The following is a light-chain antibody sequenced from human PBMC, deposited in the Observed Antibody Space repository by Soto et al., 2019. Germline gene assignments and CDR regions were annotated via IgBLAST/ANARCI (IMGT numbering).Light chain of an antibody. V-gene: IGLV2-23*01. J-gene: IGLJ1*01. CDR2: EGT. Sequence: QSVMSEPACGSGSPGQSITISCTGTSSDVGTYNLVSWYQQHPGKAPKLMVYEGTKRPSWVSNRFSGSKSGNTASLTISWLQAEDEADYYCCSYVGSSTYVFGTGTKVTVL. CDR3: CSYVGSSTYV. CDR1: SSDVGTYNL.